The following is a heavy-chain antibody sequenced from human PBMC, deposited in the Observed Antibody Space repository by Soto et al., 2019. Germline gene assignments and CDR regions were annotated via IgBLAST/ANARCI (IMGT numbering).Heavy chain of an antibody. V-gene: IGHV3-74*01. CDR2: INTDGSGT. J-gene: IGHJ3*01. CDR3: VREVYSHQEYEGFDV. D-gene: IGHD4-4*01. CDR1: GFTFRRHW. Sequence: EVQLVESGGGLVQPGGSLRLSCGASGFTFRRHWMHWVRQIPGKGLMWVSRINTDGSGTSYADSVEGRFTISRDNAKNTLYLQMNSLRAEDTAVYYCVREVYSHQEYEGFDVWGQGTTVAVSS.